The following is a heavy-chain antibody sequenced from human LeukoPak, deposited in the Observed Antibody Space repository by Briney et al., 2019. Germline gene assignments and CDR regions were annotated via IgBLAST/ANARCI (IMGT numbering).Heavy chain of an antibody. Sequence: GGSLRLSCAASGFSFGTYAMSWVRQAPGKGLEWVSSIIATGDSTYYADSVKGRFTISRDNSKNTLYLQMNSLRAEDTAIYYCAKDLRTYGSGIYRLPTVIFNYWGQGTLVTVSS. V-gene: IGHV3-23*01. CDR3: AKDLRTYGSGIYRLPTVIFNY. CDR1: GFSFGTYA. D-gene: IGHD3-10*01. J-gene: IGHJ4*02. CDR2: IIATGDST.